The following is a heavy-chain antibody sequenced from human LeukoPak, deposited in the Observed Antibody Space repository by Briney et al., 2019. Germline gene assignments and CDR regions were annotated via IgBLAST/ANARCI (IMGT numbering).Heavy chain of an antibody. Sequence: GGSLRLFCAASGFTFSSYWMNWARQAPGKGLEWVASINHNGNVNYYVDSVKGRFTISRDNAMNSLYLQMSNLRAEDTAVYFCARGGGLDVWGQGATVTVSS. CDR3: ARGGGLDV. D-gene: IGHD3-16*01. CDR1: GFTFSSYW. J-gene: IGHJ6*02. V-gene: IGHV3-7*03. CDR2: INHNGNVN.